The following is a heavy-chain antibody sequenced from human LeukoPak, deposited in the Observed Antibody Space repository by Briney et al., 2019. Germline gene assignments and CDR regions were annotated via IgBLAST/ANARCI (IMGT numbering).Heavy chain of an antibody. CDR1: GFTVSSNY. Sequence: PGGSLRLSCAASGFTVSSNYMSWVRQAPGKGLEWVSVIYSGGSTYYADSVKGRFTISRDNSKNTLYLQMNSLRAEDTAVYYCGRGTGITMSTDLDYWGQGTLVTVSS. CDR2: IYSGGST. V-gene: IGHV3-53*05. D-gene: IGHD3-10*02. J-gene: IGHJ4*02. CDR3: GRGTGITMSTDLDY.